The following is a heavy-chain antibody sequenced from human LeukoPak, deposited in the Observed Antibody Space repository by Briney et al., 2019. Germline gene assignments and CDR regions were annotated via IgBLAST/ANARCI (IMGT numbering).Heavy chain of an antibody. D-gene: IGHD3-3*01. V-gene: IGHV3-9*03. CDR2: ISWNSGSI. J-gene: IGHJ3*02. CDR3: AKSIAVAIFGVVTPDAFDI. CDR1: GFTFDDYA. Sequence: PGGSLRLSCAASGFTFDDYAMHWVRHAPGKGLEWVSGISWNSGSIVYADSVKGRFNISRDNAKNSLYLQMNSLRAEDMALYYCAKSIAVAIFGVVTPDAFDIWGQGTMVTVSS.